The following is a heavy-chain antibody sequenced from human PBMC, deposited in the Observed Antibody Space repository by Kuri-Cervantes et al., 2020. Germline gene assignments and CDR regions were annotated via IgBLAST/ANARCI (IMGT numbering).Heavy chain of an antibody. CDR3: ARGEGTTAPFDY. CDR1: GFTFDDYA. D-gene: IGHD4-17*01. V-gene: IGHV3-9*01. Sequence: SLKISCAASGFTFDDYAMHWVRQAPGKGLEWVSGISWNSGSIGYADSVKGRFTISRDNSKNTLYLQMNSLRAEDTAVYYCARGEGTTAPFDYWGQETLVTVSS. J-gene: IGHJ4*02. CDR2: ISWNSGSI.